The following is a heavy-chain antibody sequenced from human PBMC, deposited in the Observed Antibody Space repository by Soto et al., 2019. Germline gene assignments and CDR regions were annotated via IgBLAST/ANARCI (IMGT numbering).Heavy chain of an antibody. V-gene: IGHV3-30*18. CDR2: ISYDGCNK. D-gene: IGHD2-21*02. CDR3: AKGSPAYCGGDCPGLFDP. CDR1: GFTFSSYG. Sequence: QVQLVESGGGVVQPGRSLRLSCAASGFTFSSYGMHWVRQAPGKGLEWVAVISYDGCNKYYADSVKGRFTISRDNSKNTLYLQMNSLRAEDTAGYYCAKGSPAYCGGDCPGLFDPWGQGTLVTVSS. J-gene: IGHJ5*02.